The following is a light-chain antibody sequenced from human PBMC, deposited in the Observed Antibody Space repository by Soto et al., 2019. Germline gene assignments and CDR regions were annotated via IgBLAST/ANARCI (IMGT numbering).Light chain of an antibody. V-gene: IGKV1-5*03. CDR3: HHYNPYSPWT. CDR1: QSITGW. J-gene: IGKJ1*01. CDR2: KAS. Sequence: DIQMTQSPSTLSASVGDRVTITCRASQSITGWLAWFQQKPGKAPKLLISKASSLQSGVPSRFSGSGSGTEFTLTISSLQPDDFATYYCHHYNPYSPWTFGQGTKVDIK.